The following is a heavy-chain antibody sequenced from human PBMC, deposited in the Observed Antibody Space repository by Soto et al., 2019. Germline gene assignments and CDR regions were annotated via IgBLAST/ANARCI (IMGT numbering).Heavy chain of an antibody. Sequence: QVQLQQWGAGLLKPSETLSLTCAVYGGSFSGFQWGWIRQSPGKGLEWIGEINQNGNTNYNPSLASRATLSEDTSHKQFSLQLTSVTAADTAMYYCARGRRYDYVWGTHRYSPPHFDSWGQGTLVTVSS. V-gene: IGHV4-34*01. CDR1: GGSFSGFQ. D-gene: IGHD3-16*02. J-gene: IGHJ4*02. CDR3: ARGRRYDYVWGTHRYSPPHFDS. CDR2: INQNGNT.